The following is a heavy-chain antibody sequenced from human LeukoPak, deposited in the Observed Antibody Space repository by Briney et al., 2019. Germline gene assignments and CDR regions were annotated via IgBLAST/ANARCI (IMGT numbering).Heavy chain of an antibody. Sequence: PSETLSLTCAVSGYSISSGYYWGWIRQPPGKGLEWIGSIYHSGSTYYNPSLKSRVTISVGTSKNQFSLKLSSVTAADTAVYYCARGITIFGVVIAPNWFDPWGQGTLVTVSS. J-gene: IGHJ5*02. CDR1: GYSISSGYY. CDR3: ARGITIFGVVIAPNWFDP. D-gene: IGHD3-3*01. V-gene: IGHV4-38-2*01. CDR2: IYHSGST.